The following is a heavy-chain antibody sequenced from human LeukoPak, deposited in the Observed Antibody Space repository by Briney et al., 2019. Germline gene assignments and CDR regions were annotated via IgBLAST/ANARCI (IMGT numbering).Heavy chain of an antibody. CDR3: ARPVDYDILGAFDI. CDR2: IYYSGST. D-gene: IGHD3-9*01. J-gene: IGHJ3*02. V-gene: IGHV4-39*01. Sequence: SETLSLTCTVSGGSISSSSYYWGWIRQPPGKGLEWIGSIYYSGSTHYNPSLKSRVTISVDTSKNQFSLKLSSVTAADTAVYYCARPVDYDILGAFDIWGQGTMVTVSS. CDR1: GGSISSSSYY.